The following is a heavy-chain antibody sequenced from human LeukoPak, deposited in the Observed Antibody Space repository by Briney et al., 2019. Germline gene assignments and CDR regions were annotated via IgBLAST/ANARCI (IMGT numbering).Heavy chain of an antibody. D-gene: IGHD5-18*01. CDR1: GYTFTSYG. Sequence: ASVKVSCKASGYTFTSYGISWVRQAPGQGLEWMGGIIPIFGTANYAQKFQGRVTITTDESTSTAYMELSSLRSEDTAVYYCARIKRGYSYFVQTDKNWFDPWGQGTLVTVSS. V-gene: IGHV1-69*05. CDR3: ARIKRGYSYFVQTDKNWFDP. J-gene: IGHJ5*02. CDR2: IIPIFGTA.